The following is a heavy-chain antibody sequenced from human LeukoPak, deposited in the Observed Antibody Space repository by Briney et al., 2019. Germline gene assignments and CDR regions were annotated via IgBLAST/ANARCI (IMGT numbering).Heavy chain of an antibody. CDR1: GFTFSDSY. V-gene: IGHV3-11*01. Sequence: GGSLRLSCAASGFTFSDSYMTWIRQAPGMGLEWLAYITSGGSATFFADSVRGRFTISRDNAKNSLFLHMSSLRSGDTAVYYCARVGGLKVPAAIDPQTTPSRRSWFDPWGQGTLVTVSS. CDR3: ARVGGLKVPAAIDPQTTPSRRSWFDP. CDR2: ITSGGSAT. D-gene: IGHD2-2*02. J-gene: IGHJ5*02.